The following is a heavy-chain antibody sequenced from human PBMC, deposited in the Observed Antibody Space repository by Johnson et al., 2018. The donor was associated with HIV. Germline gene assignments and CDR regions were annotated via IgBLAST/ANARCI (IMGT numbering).Heavy chain of an antibody. Sequence: VQLVESGGGVVRPGGSLKLSCAASGFSFDDYGMSWVRQPPGKGLEWVSGIDWNGGSTSYADSVRGRFTISRDNAKNSLYLQMNSLRAEDTALYYCAKDGYSSSWYPYAFDIWGQGTMVTVSS. D-gene: IGHD6-13*01. CDR3: AKDGYSSSWYPYAFDI. V-gene: IGHV3-20*04. CDR2: IDWNGGST. J-gene: IGHJ3*02. CDR1: GFSFDDYG.